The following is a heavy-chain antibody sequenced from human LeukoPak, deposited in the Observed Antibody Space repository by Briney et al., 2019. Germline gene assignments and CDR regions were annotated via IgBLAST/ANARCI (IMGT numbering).Heavy chain of an antibody. Sequence: GGSLRLSCATSGFTFSPYWMNWVRQAPGKGLEWVGRIKSKTEGGTTDYAAPVKGRFTISRDDSQNTVDLQISSLTAEDTAMYFCTTTYIVASTRKFGDYWGQGTLVVVSS. J-gene: IGHJ4*02. D-gene: IGHD5-12*01. V-gene: IGHV3-15*01. CDR2: IKSKTEGGTT. CDR3: TTTYIVASTRKFGDY. CDR1: GFTFSPYW.